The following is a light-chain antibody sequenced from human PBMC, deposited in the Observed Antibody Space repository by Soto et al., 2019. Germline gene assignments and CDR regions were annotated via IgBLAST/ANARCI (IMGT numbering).Light chain of an antibody. CDR3: CSYAGSYNLV. CDR2: DVI. Sequence: QSALTQPRSVSGSPGQSVTISCTGTRSDVGGYDYVAWYQQYPGKAPKLMIYDVIQRPSGVPDRFSGSKSGNTASLTISGLQAEDEADYYCCSYAGSYNLVFGGGTKLTVL. V-gene: IGLV2-11*01. J-gene: IGLJ2*01. CDR1: RSDVGGYDY.